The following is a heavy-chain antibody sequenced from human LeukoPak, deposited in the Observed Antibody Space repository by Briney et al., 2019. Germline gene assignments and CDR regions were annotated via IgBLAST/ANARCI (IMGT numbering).Heavy chain of an antibody. V-gene: IGHV3-23*01. J-gene: IGHJ4*02. D-gene: IGHD4-17*01. Sequence: GGSLRLSCAASGFSFSSFAMSWVRQAPGKGLEWVSVISASGGSTYYADSVKGRFTISRDNSKNTLYLQMNSLRAEDTAVYYCAKDDLNPTVTTGSTHWGQGTLVTVSS. CDR3: AKDDLNPTVTTGSTH. CDR2: ISASGGST. CDR1: GFSFSSFA.